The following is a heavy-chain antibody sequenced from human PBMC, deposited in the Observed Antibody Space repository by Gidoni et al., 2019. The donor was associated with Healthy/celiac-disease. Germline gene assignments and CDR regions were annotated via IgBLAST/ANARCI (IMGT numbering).Heavy chain of an antibody. J-gene: IGHJ4*02. D-gene: IGHD3-22*01. CDR1: GFTFGDYA. Sequence: EVQLVESGGGLVQPGRSLRLSCTASGFTFGDYAMSWFRQAPGKGLEWVGFIRSKAYGGTTEYAASVKGRFTISRDDSKSIAYLQMNSLKTEDTAVYYCTRRYYYDSRASVFDYWGQGTLVTVSS. CDR2: IRSKAYGGTT. V-gene: IGHV3-49*03. CDR3: TRRYYYDSRASVFDY.